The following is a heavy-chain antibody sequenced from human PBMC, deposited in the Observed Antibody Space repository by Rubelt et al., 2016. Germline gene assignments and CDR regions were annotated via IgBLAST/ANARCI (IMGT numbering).Heavy chain of an antibody. V-gene: IGHV4-39*01. CDR1: GGSISSSSYY. J-gene: IGHJ4*02. Sequence: TVSGGSISSSSYYWSWIRQPPGKGLEWIGEINHSGSTNYNPSLKSRVTISVDTSKNQFSLKLSSVTAADTAVYYCARAIWSGYYGYWGQGTLVTVSS. CDR2: INHSGST. CDR3: ARAIWSGYYGY. D-gene: IGHD3-3*01.